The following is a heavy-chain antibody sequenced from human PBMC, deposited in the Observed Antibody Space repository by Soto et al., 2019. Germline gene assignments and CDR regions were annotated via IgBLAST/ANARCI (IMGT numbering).Heavy chain of an antibody. Sequence: SEILSLTCAVYGGSFSGYYWSWIRQPPGKGLEWIGSMHYSGSTFYNPSLKSRVTISVDTSKNQFSLKLTSVTAADTAVYYCARPGYSSSWYWFDPWGQGTLVTVSS. CDR3: ARPGYSSSWYWFDP. CDR2: MHYSGST. J-gene: IGHJ5*02. V-gene: IGHV4-34*01. D-gene: IGHD6-13*01. CDR1: GGSFSGYY.